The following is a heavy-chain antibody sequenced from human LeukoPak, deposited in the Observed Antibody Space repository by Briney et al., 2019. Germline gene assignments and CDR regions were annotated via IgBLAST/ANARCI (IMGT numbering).Heavy chain of an antibody. D-gene: IGHD4-17*01. V-gene: IGHV4-34*01. J-gene: IGHJ1*01. CDR2: INHSGSS. Sequence: SETLSLTCAVYGGSFSGYYWSWIRRPPGKGLEWIGEINHSGSSNYNPSLKSRVTISVDTSMNQFSLKLSSVTAADTAVYYCARGEDGDYYFQHWGQGTLVTVSS. CDR3: ARGEDGDYYFQH. CDR1: GGSFSGYY.